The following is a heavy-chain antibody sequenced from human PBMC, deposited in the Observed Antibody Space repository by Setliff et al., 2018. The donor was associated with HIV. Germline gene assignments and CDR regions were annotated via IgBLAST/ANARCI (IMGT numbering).Heavy chain of an antibody. V-gene: IGHV4-31*03. D-gene: IGHD3-10*01. Sequence: PSETLSLTCTVSGGSISSSGNYWTWIRQRPGKGLEWIGYIYHTGTTYYHPSLKSRVLISVDTSNNQFSLRLSSVTAADTAVYYCARDLSPYGSGDPYYYYGMDVWGQGTKVTVSS. CDR3: ARDLSPYGSGDPYYYYGMDV. CDR2: IYHTGTT. J-gene: IGHJ6*02. CDR1: GGSISSSGNY.